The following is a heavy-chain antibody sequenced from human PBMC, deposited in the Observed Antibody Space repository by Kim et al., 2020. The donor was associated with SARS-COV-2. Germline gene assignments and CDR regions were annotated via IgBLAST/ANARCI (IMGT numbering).Heavy chain of an antibody. D-gene: IGHD1-7*01. V-gene: IGHV3-30*18. CDR2: ISYDGSNK. CDR3: AKLITGTTYLFDY. CDR1: GFTFSSYG. J-gene: IGHJ4*02. Sequence: GGSLRLSCAASGFTFSSYGMHWVRQAPGKGLEWVAVISYDGSNKYYADSVKGRFTISRDNSKNTLYLQMNSLRAEDTAVYYCAKLITGTTYLFDYWRQGTLVTVPS.